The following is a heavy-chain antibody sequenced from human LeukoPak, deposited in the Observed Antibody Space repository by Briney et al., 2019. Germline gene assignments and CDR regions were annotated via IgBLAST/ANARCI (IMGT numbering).Heavy chain of an antibody. Sequence: GASVKVSCKASGYTFISYAMHWVRQAPGQRLEWMGWINAGNGNTKYSQKFQGRVTITRDTSASTAYMELSSLRSEDTAVYYCARSPMITFGGVIMAFDYWGQGTLVTVSS. V-gene: IGHV1-3*01. D-gene: IGHD3-16*02. CDR1: GYTFISYA. CDR3: ARSPMITFGGVIMAFDY. CDR2: INAGNGNT. J-gene: IGHJ4*02.